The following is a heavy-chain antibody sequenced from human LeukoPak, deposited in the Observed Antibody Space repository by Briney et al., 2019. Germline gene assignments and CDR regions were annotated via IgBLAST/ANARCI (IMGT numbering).Heavy chain of an antibody. CDR2: ISYDGSNK. D-gene: IGHD3-16*01. V-gene: IGHV3-33*08. J-gene: IGHJ4*02. CDR3: ARAPYGDNGYTAEVADY. CDR1: GFTFSNYD. Sequence: PGGSLRPSCAASGFTFSNYDMHWVRQAPGKGLEWVALISYDGSNKYYADSVKGRFTISRDNSMNTLFLQMNSLRAEDTAVYYCARAPYGDNGYTAEVADYWGQGTLVTVSS.